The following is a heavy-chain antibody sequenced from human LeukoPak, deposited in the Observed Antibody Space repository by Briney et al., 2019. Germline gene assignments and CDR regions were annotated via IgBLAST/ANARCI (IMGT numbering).Heavy chain of an antibody. V-gene: IGHV3-30*04. CDR1: GFTFSSYA. D-gene: IGHD3-10*01. Sequence: GGSLRLSCAASGFTFSSYAMHWVRQAPGKGLEWVAVISYDGSNKYYADSVKGRFTISRDNSKNTLYLQMDSLRAEDTAVYYCARDTWRFGESYFDYWGQGTLVTVSS. CDR2: ISYDGSNK. J-gene: IGHJ4*02. CDR3: ARDTWRFGESYFDY.